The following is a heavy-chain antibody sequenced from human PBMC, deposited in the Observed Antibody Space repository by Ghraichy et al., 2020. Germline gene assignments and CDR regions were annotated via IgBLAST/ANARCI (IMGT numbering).Heavy chain of an antibody. D-gene: IGHD1-7*01. CDR2: IYHSGST. V-gene: IGHV4-38-2*01. CDR3: ARGGGHPITGTTNFDY. CDR1: GYSISSGYY. Sequence: SQTLSLTCAVSGYSISSGYYWGWIRQPPGKGLEWIGSIYHSGSTYYNPSLKSRVTISVDTSKNQFSLKLSSVTAADTAVYYCARGGGHPITGTTNFDYWGQGTLVTVSS. J-gene: IGHJ4*02.